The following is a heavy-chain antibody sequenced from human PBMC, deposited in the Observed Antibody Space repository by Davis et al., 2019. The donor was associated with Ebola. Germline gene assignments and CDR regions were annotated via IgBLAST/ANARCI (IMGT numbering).Heavy chain of an antibody. CDR2: IWSHGNDY. CDR3: AKDTSNVWFDV. CDR1: GFTFSHYG. Sequence: GESLKISCAASGFTFSHYGMHWVRQAPGKGLEWVAGIWSHGNDYIYGDSVRGRFTISRDNSKNTLHLQMNSLRVEDTAIYYCAKDTSNVWFDVWGQGTMVTVSS. J-gene: IGHJ3*01. D-gene: IGHD6-19*01. V-gene: IGHV3-33*06.